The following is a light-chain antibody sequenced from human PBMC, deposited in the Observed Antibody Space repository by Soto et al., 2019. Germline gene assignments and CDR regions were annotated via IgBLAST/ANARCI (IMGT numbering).Light chain of an antibody. V-gene: IGKV3-11*01. CDR1: QSVSSY. CDR3: QQRSNWPSIT. J-gene: IGKJ5*01. Sequence: EIVLTQSPATLSLSPGARAPLSCRASQSVSSYLAWYQQKPGQAPRLLIYDASNRATGIPARFSGSGSGTDFTLTINSLEPEDSAVYYCQQRSNWPSITFGQGTRLEIK. CDR2: DAS.